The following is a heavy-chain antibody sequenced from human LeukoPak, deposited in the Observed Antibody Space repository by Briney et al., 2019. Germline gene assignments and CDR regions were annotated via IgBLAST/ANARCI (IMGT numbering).Heavy chain of an antibody. V-gene: IGHV3-15*01. J-gene: IGHJ4*02. CDR3: TTGITMVRGVIHLIDY. CDR1: GFTLSNAW. Sequence: GGSLRLSCAASGFTLSNAWMSWVRQAPGKGLEGVGRIKSKTDGGTTDYAAPVKGRFTISRDDSKNTLYLQMNSLKTEDTAVYYCTTGITMVRGVIHLIDYWGQGTLVTVSS. CDR2: IKSKTDGGTT. D-gene: IGHD3-10*01.